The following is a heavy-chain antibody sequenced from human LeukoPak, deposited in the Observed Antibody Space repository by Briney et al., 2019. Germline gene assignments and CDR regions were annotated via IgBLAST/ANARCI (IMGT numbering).Heavy chain of an antibody. CDR2: INHSGST. D-gene: IGHD3-16*02. CDR1: GGSFNGYY. Sequence: SETLSLTCAVYGGSFNGYYWSWIRQPPGKGLEWIGEINHSGSTNYNSSLKSRVTISVDTSKNQFSLKLSSVTAADTAVYYCARRFYDYVWGNYRYFWFDPWGQGTLVTVSS. V-gene: IGHV4-34*01. J-gene: IGHJ5*02. CDR3: ARRFYDYVWGNYRYFWFDP.